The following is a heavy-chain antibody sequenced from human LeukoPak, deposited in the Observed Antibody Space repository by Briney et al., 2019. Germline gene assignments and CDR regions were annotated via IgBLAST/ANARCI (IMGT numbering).Heavy chain of an antibody. V-gene: IGHV4-59*01. Sequence: SETLSLTCTVSGGSISSYYWSWLRQPPGKGLEWIGYIYYNGNINYNPSLKSRVAISVDTSKNQFSLKLSSVTAADTAVYYCAREGTLDSSGYYLGYWGQGTLVTVSS. J-gene: IGHJ4*02. CDR1: GGSISSYY. CDR2: IYYNGNI. CDR3: AREGTLDSSGYYLGY. D-gene: IGHD3-22*01.